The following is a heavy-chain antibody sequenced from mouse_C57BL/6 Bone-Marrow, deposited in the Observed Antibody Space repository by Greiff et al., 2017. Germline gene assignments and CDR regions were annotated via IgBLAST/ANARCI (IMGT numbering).Heavy chain of an antibody. Sequence: EVKLVESGGGLVKPGGSLKLSCAASGFTFSDYGMHWVRQAPEKGLEWVAYISSGSSTIYYAYTVKGRFTISRDNAKNTLFLQLTSLRSEDTAMYYCASAPQYDDAFYAMDYWGQGTSVTVSS. CDR2: ISSGSSTI. CDR1: GFTFSDYG. CDR3: ASAPQYDDAFYAMDY. J-gene: IGHJ4*01. V-gene: IGHV5-17*01. D-gene: IGHD2-4*01.